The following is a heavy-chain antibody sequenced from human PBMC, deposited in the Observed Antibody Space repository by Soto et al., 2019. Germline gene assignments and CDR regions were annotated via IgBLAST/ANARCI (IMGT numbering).Heavy chain of an antibody. J-gene: IGHJ6*02. D-gene: IGHD4-4*01. CDR2: ISGSGGST. CDR3: AKDRGYSNYYYYYGMDV. V-gene: IGHV3-23*01. CDR1: GFTFSSYA. Sequence: EVQLLESGGGLVQPGGSLRLSCAASGFTFSSYAMSWVRQAPGKGLEWVSAISGSGGSTYYADSVKGRFTISRDTSKNTLYLKMNSLRAEDTAVYYCAKDRGYSNYYYYYGMDVWGQGTTVTVSS.